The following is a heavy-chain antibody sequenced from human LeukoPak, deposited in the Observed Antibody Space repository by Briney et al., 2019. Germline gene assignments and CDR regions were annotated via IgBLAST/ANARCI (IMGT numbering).Heavy chain of an antibody. Sequence: PSETLSLTCTVSGDSISSFYWSWIRQPAGKGLEWIGRIYTSGSTKYNPSLKSRVTMSVDTSKNQFSLKLSSVTAADTAVYYCARQKERSGSYYFDYWGQGTLVTVSS. D-gene: IGHD1-26*01. V-gene: IGHV4-4*07. CDR3: ARQKERSGSYYFDY. J-gene: IGHJ4*02. CDR2: IYTSGST. CDR1: GDSISSFY.